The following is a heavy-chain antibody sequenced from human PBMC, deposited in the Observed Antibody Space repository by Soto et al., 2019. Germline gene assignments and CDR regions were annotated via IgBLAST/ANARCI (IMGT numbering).Heavy chain of an antibody. J-gene: IGHJ4*02. CDR2: ISYDGSNK. D-gene: IGHD2-15*01. V-gene: IGHV3-30*03. CDR1: VFTFSSYG. CDR3: ARRWALSVVDY. Sequence: GPLRLSCAASVFTFSSYGMHWVRQAPGKGLEWVAVISYDGSNKYYADSVKGRFTISRDNSKNTLYLQMNSLRAEDTAVYYCARRWALSVVDYWGQGTLVTVT.